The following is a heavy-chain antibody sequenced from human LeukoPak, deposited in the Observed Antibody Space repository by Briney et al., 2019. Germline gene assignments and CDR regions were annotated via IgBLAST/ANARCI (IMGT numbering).Heavy chain of an antibody. CDR3: ARGPVVVPAAMRVRWFDP. CDR2: ISGSSSCI. J-gene: IGHJ5*02. V-gene: IGHV3-21*01. D-gene: IGHD2-2*01. Sequence: GGSLRLSCVASGLTFSPYSMNWVRQAPGKGLEWVSCISGSSSCIYYGDSVKGRFTISRDNAKNSLYLQMNSLRAEDTAVYYCARGPVVVPAAMRVRWFDPWGQGTLVTVSS. CDR1: GLTFSPYS.